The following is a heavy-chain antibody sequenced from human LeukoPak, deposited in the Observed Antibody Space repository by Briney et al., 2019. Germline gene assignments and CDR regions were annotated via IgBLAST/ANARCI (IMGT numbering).Heavy chain of an antibody. V-gene: IGHV3-9*01. CDR3: VKEKGGLHYFDY. Sequence: PGRSLRLSCVVSGFNFGDYGMHWVRQGPGKGLEWVAGINRAGTSLGYVTSVKGRFTISRENAKNSLYLEMNNLRVEDTALFYCVKEKGGLHYFDYWGQGTLVTVSS. J-gene: IGHJ4*02. CDR2: INRAGTSL. CDR1: GFNFGDYG. D-gene: IGHD3-16*01.